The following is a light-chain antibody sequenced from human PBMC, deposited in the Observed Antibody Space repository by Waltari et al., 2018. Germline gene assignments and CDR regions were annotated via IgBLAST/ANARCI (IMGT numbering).Light chain of an antibody. CDR2: DVT. V-gene: IGLV2-11*01. Sequence: QSALTQPRSVSGSPGQSVTISCTGTTSDVGGYDSVSWYQHHPDNAPKLMICDVTKRPSGVPDRFSGSKSGNTASLSISGLQAEDEADYYCCSYAGSYTHVVFGGGTKLTVL. J-gene: IGLJ2*01. CDR1: TSDVGGYDS. CDR3: CSYAGSYTHVV.